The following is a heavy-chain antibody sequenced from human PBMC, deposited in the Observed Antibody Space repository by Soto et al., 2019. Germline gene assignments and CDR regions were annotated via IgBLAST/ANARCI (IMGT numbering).Heavy chain of an antibody. V-gene: IGHV4-34*01. CDR3: AALWFGELAFNY. D-gene: IGHD3-10*01. J-gene: IGHJ4*01. CDR2: INHSGST. Sequence: SETLSLTCAVYGGSFSGYYWSWIRQPPGKGLEWIGEINHSGSTNYNPSLKSRVTISVDTSKNQFSLNLRSVTAADTAVYYCAALWFGELAFNYWGHGILVTVSS. CDR1: GGSFSGYY.